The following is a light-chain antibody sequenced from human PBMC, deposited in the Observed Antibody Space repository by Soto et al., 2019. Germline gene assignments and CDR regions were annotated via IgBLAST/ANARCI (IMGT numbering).Light chain of an antibody. CDR2: AAS. Sequence: DIQMTQSPSCLSGFLVARVTITFRASQSISSYLNWYQQKPGKAPKLLIYAASSLQSGVPSRFSGSGSGTDFTLTISSLQPEDYATYYCQQSYSTPLTVGGGTKVDIK. V-gene: IGKV1-39*01. CDR3: QQSYSTPLT. J-gene: IGKJ4*01. CDR1: QSISSY.